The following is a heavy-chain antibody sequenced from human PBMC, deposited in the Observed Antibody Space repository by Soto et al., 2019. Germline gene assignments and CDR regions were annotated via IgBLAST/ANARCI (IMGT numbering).Heavy chain of an antibody. CDR1: GYTFTGYY. CDR3: AREFHPALGYCSSTSCYYGMDV. Sequence: ASVKVSCKASGYTFTGYYMHWVRQAPGQGLEWMGWINPNSGGTNYAQKFQGWVTMTRDTSISTAYMELSRLRSDDTAVYYCAREFHPALGYCSSTSCYYGMDVWGQGTTVTVSS. CDR2: INPNSGGT. D-gene: IGHD2-2*01. V-gene: IGHV1-2*04. J-gene: IGHJ6*02.